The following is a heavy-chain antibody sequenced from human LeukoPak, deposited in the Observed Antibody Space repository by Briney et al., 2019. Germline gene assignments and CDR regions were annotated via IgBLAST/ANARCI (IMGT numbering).Heavy chain of an antibody. D-gene: IGHD4-11*01. V-gene: IGHV1-69*05. Sequence: GSAVKVSCKASGGTFSSYAISWVRQAPGQGLEWMGGIIPIFGTANYAQKFQGRVTITTDESTSTAYMELSSLRSEDTAVYYCARDQMTTVTPGYYYYYMDAWGKGTTVTVSS. CDR2: IIPIFGTA. CDR3: ARDQMTTVTPGYYYYYMDA. CDR1: GGTFSSYA. J-gene: IGHJ6*03.